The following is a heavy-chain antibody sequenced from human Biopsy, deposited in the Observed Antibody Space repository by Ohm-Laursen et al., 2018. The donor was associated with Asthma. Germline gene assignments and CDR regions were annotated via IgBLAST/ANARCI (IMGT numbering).Heavy chain of an antibody. D-gene: IGHD6-19*01. J-gene: IGHJ4*02. CDR1: GFTLSGYT. CDR2: ITSSSSYI. CDR3: AREGVAGTHIED. V-gene: IGHV3-21*01. Sequence: SLRLSCAASGFTLSGYTMNWVRQAPGKGLEWVSSITSSSSYIFYADSVKGRFTISRDNPRNSLYLQMNSLTAEDTAVYYCAREGVAGTHIEDWGQGTLVTVSS.